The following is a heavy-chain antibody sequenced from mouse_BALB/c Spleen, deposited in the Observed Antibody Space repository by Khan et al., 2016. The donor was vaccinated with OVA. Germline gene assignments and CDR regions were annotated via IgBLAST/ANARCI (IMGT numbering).Heavy chain of an antibody. D-gene: IGHD1-2*01. CDR2: IWGDGST. CDR1: GFSLTGFG. Sequence: VQLQESGPGLVAPSQSLSITCTVTGFSLTGFGINWVRQPPGKGLEWLGMIWGDGSTDYNSVLKSRLSISNDNSKSQVFLKMNSLQTDDTARYYCARELRLGGFAYWGQGTLVTVSA. CDR3: ARELRLGGFAY. J-gene: IGHJ3*01. V-gene: IGHV2-6-7*01.